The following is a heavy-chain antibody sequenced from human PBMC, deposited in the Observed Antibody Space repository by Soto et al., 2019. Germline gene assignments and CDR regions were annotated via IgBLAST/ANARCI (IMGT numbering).Heavy chain of an antibody. CDR3: VRDSSSWSYYYYGMDV. Sequence: ASVKVYCKAAGYIFTKFGISWVRKAPGQGLEWMGWISGYNDNTHYAQKLQGRVSMTTDTSKGTAYMDLRSLRSDDTAIYYCVRDSSSWSYYYYGMDVWGQGTTVTVSS. V-gene: IGHV1-18*01. D-gene: IGHD6-13*01. J-gene: IGHJ6*02. CDR1: GYIFTKFG. CDR2: ISGYNDNT.